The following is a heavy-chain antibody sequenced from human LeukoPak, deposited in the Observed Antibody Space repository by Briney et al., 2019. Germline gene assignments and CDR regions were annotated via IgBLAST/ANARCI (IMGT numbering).Heavy chain of an antibody. CDR2: ISGSGGST. V-gene: IGHV3-23*01. D-gene: IGHD3-22*01. J-gene: IGHJ3*02. Sequence: PGGSLRLSCAASGFTFSSYAMSWVRQAPGKGLEWVSAISGSGGSTYYADSVKGRFTISRDNAKNSLYLQMNSLRAEDTAVYYCARGYYDSSGYYGDAFDIWGQGTMVTVSS. CDR3: ARGYYDSSGYYGDAFDI. CDR1: GFTFSSYA.